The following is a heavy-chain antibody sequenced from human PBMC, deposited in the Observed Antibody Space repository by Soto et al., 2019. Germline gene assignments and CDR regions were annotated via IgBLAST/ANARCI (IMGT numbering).Heavy chain of an antibody. CDR1: GFTFDDYA. J-gene: IGHJ4*02. V-gene: IGHV3-9*01. Sequence: EVQLVESGGGLVQPGRSLRLSCAASGFTFDDYAMHWVRQAPGKGLEWVSGISWNSGSIGYADSVKGRFTISRDNAKNSLYLQMNSLRAEDTALYYFANWGGVRNYWGQGTLVTVSS. CDR3: ANWGGVRNY. D-gene: IGHD3-16*01. CDR2: ISWNSGSI.